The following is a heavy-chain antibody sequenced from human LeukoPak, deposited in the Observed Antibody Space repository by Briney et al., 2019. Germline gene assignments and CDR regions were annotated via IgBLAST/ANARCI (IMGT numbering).Heavy chain of an antibody. D-gene: IGHD5-18*01. Sequence: QPGGSLRLSCAASGFTFSRYAMHWVRQAPGKGLEWVALVSYDGSSKYYADSVGGRFTISRDNSKNTLYLQMNSLRAEDTAVYYCARELSGNNYGYSDYWGQGTLVTVSS. V-gene: IGHV3-30*04. CDR2: VSYDGSSK. CDR1: GFTFSRYA. J-gene: IGHJ4*02. CDR3: ARELSGNNYGYSDY.